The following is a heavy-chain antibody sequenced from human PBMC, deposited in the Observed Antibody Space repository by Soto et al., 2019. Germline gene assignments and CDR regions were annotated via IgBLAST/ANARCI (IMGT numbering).Heavy chain of an antibody. D-gene: IGHD5-12*01. J-gene: IGHJ6*02. CDR2: ISAYNGNT. Sequence: QVQLVQSGAEVKKPGASVKVSCKAPGYTFTSYGISWVRQAPGQGLEWMGWISAYNGNTNYAQKLQGRGTTTTDTSTSTAEIGLRSLISDDTAVYYCARVCYSGYESGMDVWGQGTTVIV. V-gene: IGHV1-18*01. CDR1: GYTFTSYG. CDR3: ARVCYSGYESGMDV.